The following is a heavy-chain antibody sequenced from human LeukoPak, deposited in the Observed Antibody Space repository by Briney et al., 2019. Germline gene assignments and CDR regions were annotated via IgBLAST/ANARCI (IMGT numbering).Heavy chain of an antibody. CDR2: IGGNGGST. V-gene: IGHV3-23*01. CDR1: GFTFSSYA. D-gene: IGHD3-10*01. CDR3: AKEQGWFGECSTY. J-gene: IGHJ4*02. Sequence: GRSLRLSCAASGFTFSSYAMSWVRQAPGKGLEWVSAIGGNGGSTYYAESVKGRFTISRDNSKNTLYLQMDSLRADDTALYYCAKEQGWFGECSTYWGQGTLVTVSS.